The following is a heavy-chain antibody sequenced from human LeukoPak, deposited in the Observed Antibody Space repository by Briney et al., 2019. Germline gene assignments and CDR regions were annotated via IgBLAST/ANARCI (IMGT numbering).Heavy chain of an antibody. CDR1: GYTFSGYY. J-gene: IGHJ4*02. V-gene: IGHV1-2*02. Sequence: ASVKVSCKASGYTFSGYYVHWVRQAPGQGLEWMGCINPNSGGTKYAQKFQGRVTMTRDMSTSTVYMELSSLRSEDTAVYYCAREVAVAAHFDYWGQGTLVTVSS. D-gene: IGHD6-19*01. CDR2: INPNSGGT. CDR3: AREVAVAAHFDY.